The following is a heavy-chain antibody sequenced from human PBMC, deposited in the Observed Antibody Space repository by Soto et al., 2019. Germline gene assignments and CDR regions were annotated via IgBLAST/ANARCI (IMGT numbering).Heavy chain of an antibody. D-gene: IGHD6-19*01. Sequence: GGSLRLSCAASGFTFSSYAMSWVRQAPGKGLEWVSAISGSGGSTYYADSVKGRFTISRDNSKNTLYLPLNSLRAEDTAVYYCATSRAVIGRAFDIWGQGTMVTVSS. CDR1: GFTFSSYA. J-gene: IGHJ3*02. CDR3: ATSRAVIGRAFDI. V-gene: IGHV3-23*01. CDR2: ISGSGGST.